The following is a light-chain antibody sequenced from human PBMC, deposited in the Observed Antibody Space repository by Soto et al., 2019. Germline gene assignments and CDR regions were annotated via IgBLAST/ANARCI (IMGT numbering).Light chain of an antibody. Sequence: QSALTQPASVSGSPGQSITISCTGTTSDIGAYDYVSWYQQHPGNAPKLLVYEVTNRPSGVSDRSPGSKSGNTASLTISGLQAEDEADYYCNSYTNSSAVVFGGGTK. V-gene: IGLV2-14*01. CDR1: TSDIGAYDY. CDR2: EVT. CDR3: NSYTNSSAVV. J-gene: IGLJ2*01.